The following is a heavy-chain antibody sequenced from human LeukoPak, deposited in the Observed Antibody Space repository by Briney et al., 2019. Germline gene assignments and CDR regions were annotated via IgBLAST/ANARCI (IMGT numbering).Heavy chain of an antibody. V-gene: IGHV5-51*01. CDR3: ARRGGYGSGSYGDY. D-gene: IGHD3-10*01. Sequence: GESLKISCKGSGYTFTNYWIGWVRPMPGKGLEWMGIIYPGNSDTRYSPSFQGQVTISADKSISAAYLQWSSLKASDTAIYYCARRGGYGSGSYGDYWGQGTLVTVSS. CDR1: GYTFTNYW. J-gene: IGHJ4*02. CDR2: IYPGNSDT.